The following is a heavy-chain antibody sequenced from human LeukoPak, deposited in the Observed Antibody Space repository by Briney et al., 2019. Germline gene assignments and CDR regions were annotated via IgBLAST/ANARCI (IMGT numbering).Heavy chain of an antibody. CDR2: IYYSGST. CDR1: GGSISSGDYY. D-gene: IGHD3-10*01. J-gene: IGHJ4*02. Sequence: SETLSLTCTVSGGSISSGDYYWSCLRQPPGRGVEGIGYIYYSGSTYYNPSLKSLVTISVDTSKNQFSLKLSSVTAADTAVYYCARVPRVIEGPDYWGQGTLVTVSS. V-gene: IGHV4-30-4*01. CDR3: ARVPRVIEGPDY.